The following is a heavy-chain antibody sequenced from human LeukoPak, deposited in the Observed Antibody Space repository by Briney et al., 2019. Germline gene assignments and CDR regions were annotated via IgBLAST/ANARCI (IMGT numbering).Heavy chain of an antibody. J-gene: IGHJ4*02. Sequence: GESLKISCKRSGSTFTSYWIGWVRQLPGKGLEWMGNIYPGDSDTRNSPSFQGPVTISADKSISTAYLQWSSLKASDTAMYYCARPSSSWYFDYWGQGTLVTVSS. V-gene: IGHV5-51*01. CDR3: ARPSSSWYFDY. CDR1: GSTFTSYW. CDR2: IYPGDSDT. D-gene: IGHD6-13*01.